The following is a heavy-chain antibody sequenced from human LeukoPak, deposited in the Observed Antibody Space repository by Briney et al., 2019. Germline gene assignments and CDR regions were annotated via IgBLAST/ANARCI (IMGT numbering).Heavy chain of an antibody. V-gene: IGHV3-7*03. J-gene: IGHJ4*02. CDR3: AREQSGTRGWYTVDY. D-gene: IGHD6-19*01. Sequence: PGGSLRLSCADSQFTFNGSWMNWVRQAPGKGLEWVANMDPTGSQKRYVDSVRGRFTISKDNTKDTVYLQINGLRVEDTAVYYCAREQSGTRGWYTVDYWGQGTLVTVSS. CDR1: QFTFNGSW. CDR2: MDPTGSQK.